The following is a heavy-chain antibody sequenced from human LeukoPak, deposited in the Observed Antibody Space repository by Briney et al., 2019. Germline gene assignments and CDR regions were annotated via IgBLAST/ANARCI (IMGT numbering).Heavy chain of an antibody. CDR2: IGGRDGST. V-gene: IGHV3-23*01. J-gene: IGHJ4*02. D-gene: IGHD3-10*01. CDR3: AKGNYYGSGSLDY. CDR1: GFTFSSYG. Sequence: GGSLRLSCAASGFTFSSYGMSWVRQAPGEGLEWVSAIGGRDGSTYYADSVKGRFTISRYNSKNTLYVQMNSLRAEDTEVYYCAKGNYYGSGSLDYWGQGTLVTVSS.